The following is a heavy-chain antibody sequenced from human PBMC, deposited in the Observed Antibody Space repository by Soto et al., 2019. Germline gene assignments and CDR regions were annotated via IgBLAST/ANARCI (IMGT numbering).Heavy chain of an antibody. Sequence: GESLKISCKASGYNFGAYWIGWVRQMPGRGLEWMGIIFPGDSDTRYSPSFQGQVTISADKSISAVYLQWRSLKASDTATYFSERGGFIGTPPDYWGQGTRVTVSS. CDR3: ERGGFIGTPPDY. CDR1: GYNFGAYW. V-gene: IGHV5-51*01. CDR2: IFPGDSDT. D-gene: IGHD1-7*01. J-gene: IGHJ4*02.